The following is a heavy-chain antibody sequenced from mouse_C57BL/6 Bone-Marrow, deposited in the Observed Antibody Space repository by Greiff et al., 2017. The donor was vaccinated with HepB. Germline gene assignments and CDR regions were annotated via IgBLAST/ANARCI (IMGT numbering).Heavy chain of an antibody. CDR3: ARWGITTVVGAY. CDR2: IYPGDGDT. D-gene: IGHD1-1*01. Sequence: VKLMESGAELVKPGASVKISCKASGYAFSSYWMNWVKQRPGKGLEWIGQIYPGDGDTNYNGKFKGKATLTADKSSSTAYMQLSSLTSEDSAVYFCARWGITTVVGAYWGQGTLVTVSA. CDR1: GYAFSSYW. V-gene: IGHV1-80*01. J-gene: IGHJ3*01.